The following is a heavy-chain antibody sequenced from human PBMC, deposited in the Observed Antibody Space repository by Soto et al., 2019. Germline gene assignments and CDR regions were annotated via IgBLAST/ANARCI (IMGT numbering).Heavy chain of an antibody. CDR2: IRQDGSEK. D-gene: IGHD2-15*01. V-gene: IGHV3-7*01. CDR1: GFTFSTYW. Sequence: PGGSLRLSCAASGFTFSTYWMSWVRQAPGKGLEWVATIRQDGSEKHCVDSVKGRFTISRDNAKNSLSLQMNSLRAEDTAVYYCAGGCGSSSRPDYFACWGQRTLDTVSS. CDR3: AGGCGSSSRPDYFAC. J-gene: IGHJ4*02.